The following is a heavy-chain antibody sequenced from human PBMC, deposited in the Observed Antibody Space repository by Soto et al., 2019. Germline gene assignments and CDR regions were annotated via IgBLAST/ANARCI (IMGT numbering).Heavy chain of an antibody. CDR3: FRGGVTSRTFDY. D-gene: IGHD3-16*01. Sequence: SLKISCKASGYIIKNYWIGWVRQMPGQGLEWMGIIFPDDSDTRYSPSFQGHVTISVDKSISTAYVQWSSLKASDSAIYYCFRGGVTSRTFDYWGQGSLVTVSS. CDR2: IFPDDSDT. CDR1: GYIIKNYW. J-gene: IGHJ4*02. V-gene: IGHV5-51*01.